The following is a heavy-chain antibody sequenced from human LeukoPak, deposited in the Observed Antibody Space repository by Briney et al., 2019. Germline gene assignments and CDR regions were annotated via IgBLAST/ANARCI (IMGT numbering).Heavy chain of an antibody. D-gene: IGHD3/OR15-3a*01. CDR1: GGSINSSSYY. CDR2: IYYSGST. Sequence: SETLSLTCTVSGGSINSSSYYWGWIRQPPGKGLEWIGSIYYSGSTYYNPSLKSRVTISVDTSKNQFSLKLSSVTAADTAVYYCARQTGSGLFILPGGQGTLVTVSS. V-gene: IGHV4-39*01. J-gene: IGHJ4*02. CDR3: ARQTGSGLFILP.